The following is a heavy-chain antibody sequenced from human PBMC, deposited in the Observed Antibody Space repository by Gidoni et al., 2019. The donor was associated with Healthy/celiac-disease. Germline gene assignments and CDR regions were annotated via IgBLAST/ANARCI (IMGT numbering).Heavy chain of an antibody. D-gene: IGHD2-2*01. CDR3: AKDAYCSSTSCSAFDY. CDR1: GFTFDDYA. V-gene: IGHV3-9*01. CDR2: ISWNSGSI. Sequence: EVQLVESGGGLVQPGRSLRLSCAASGFTFDDYAMHWVRQAPGKGLEWVSGISWNSGSIGYADSVKGRFTISRDNAKNSLYLQMNSLRAEDTALYYCAKDAYCSSTSCSAFDYWGQGTLVTVSS. J-gene: IGHJ4*02.